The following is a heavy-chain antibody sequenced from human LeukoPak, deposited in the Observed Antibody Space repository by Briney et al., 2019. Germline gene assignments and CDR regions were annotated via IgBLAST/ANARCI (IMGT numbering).Heavy chain of an antibody. D-gene: IGHD1-26*01. CDR2: IRYDGSNK. V-gene: IGHV3-30*02. J-gene: IGHJ6*03. CDR3: ARVGARGTTYYSYYYMDV. Sequence: GRSLRLSCAASGFTFSSYGMHWVRQAPGKGLEWVTFIRYDGSNKYYADSVKGRFTISRDNSKNTLYLQMNSLRAEDTAVYYCARVGARGTTYYSYYYMDVWGKGTTVTVSS. CDR1: GFTFSSYG.